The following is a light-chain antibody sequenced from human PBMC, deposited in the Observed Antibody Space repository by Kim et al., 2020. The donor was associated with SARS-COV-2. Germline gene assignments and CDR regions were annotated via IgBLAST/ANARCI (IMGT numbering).Light chain of an antibody. Sequence: TCQASQRIDNYLNWYQQKPGNTPTLIIFSSFILKRGVSSRFSGSGSGTEFTLIINSLQPEDSPTYFCQESYTVRPTFGPGTKVDIK. CDR3: QESYTVRPT. CDR2: SSF. J-gene: IGKJ1*01. V-gene: IGKV1-39*01. CDR1: QRIDNY.